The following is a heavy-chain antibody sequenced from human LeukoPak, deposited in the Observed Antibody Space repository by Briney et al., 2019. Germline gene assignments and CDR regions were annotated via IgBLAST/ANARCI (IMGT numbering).Heavy chain of an antibody. D-gene: IGHD6-13*01. V-gene: IGHV1-2*02. CDR2: INPNTGDT. CDR1: GYNFIGYY. J-gene: IGHJ4*02. Sequence: ASVKVSCKGCGYNFIGYYMHWVRQAPGQGLEWMGWINPNTGDTNYAQKFQGRVTMTRETSISTAYMDLSRLRSDDTAVYYCVRDLAAAIGDYWGQGTLVTVSS. CDR3: VRDLAAAIGDY.